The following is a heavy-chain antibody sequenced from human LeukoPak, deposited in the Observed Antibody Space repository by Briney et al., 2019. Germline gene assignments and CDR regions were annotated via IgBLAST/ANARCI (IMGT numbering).Heavy chain of an antibody. CDR2: IYRSGNT. Sequence: PGGSLRLSCTASGFTVSSNHMTWVRQAPGKGLEWASPIYRSGNTYYEDSVKGRFTVSRDISKNTVSLQMNSLKADDTAIYHCARNRGDNAPYWYFDLWGRGTLVTVSS. CDR1: GFTVSSNH. V-gene: IGHV3-53*01. D-gene: IGHD3-10*01. J-gene: IGHJ2*01. CDR3: ARNRGDNAPYWYFDL.